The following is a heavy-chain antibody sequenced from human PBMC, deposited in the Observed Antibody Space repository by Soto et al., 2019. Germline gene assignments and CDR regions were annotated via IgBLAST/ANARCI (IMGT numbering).Heavy chain of an antibody. D-gene: IGHD3-9*01. CDR3: TQNYDILTGYEDYAFDI. Sequence: PGGSLRLSCAASGFTFSGSAMHWVRQASGKGLEWVGRIRSKANSYATAYAASVKGRFTISRDDSKNTAYLQMNSLKTEDTAVYYCTQNYDILTGYEDYAFDIWGQGTMVTVSS. V-gene: IGHV3-73*01. J-gene: IGHJ3*02. CDR2: IRSKANSYAT. CDR1: GFTFSGSA.